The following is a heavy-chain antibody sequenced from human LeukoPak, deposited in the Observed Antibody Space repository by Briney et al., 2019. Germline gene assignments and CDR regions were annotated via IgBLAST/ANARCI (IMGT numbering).Heavy chain of an antibody. J-gene: IGHJ6*03. CDR3: AKSPGVISGYYMDV. D-gene: IGHD3-16*02. Sequence: GGSLRLSCAASGFTFSSYGMHWVRQAPGKGLEWVAFIRYDGSNKYYADSVKGRFTISRDNSKNTLYLQMNSLRAEDTAVYYCAKSPGVISGYYMDVWGKGTTVTVSS. CDR1: GFTFSSYG. V-gene: IGHV3-30*02. CDR2: IRYDGSNK.